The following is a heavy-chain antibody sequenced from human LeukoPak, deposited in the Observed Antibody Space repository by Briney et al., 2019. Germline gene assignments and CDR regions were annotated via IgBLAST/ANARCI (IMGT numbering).Heavy chain of an antibody. CDR3: AKDAGIAAAGPSLGY. Sequence: RGSLRLSCAPSGFTFCSYSMNSVRHAPGKGLEWVSAISGSVGSTYYAASVKGRFTISRDNSKNTLYLQMNRMRAEETAVYYCAKDAGIAAAGPSLGYWGQGTLVTVSS. CDR2: ISGSVGST. J-gene: IGHJ4*02. V-gene: IGHV3-23*01. D-gene: IGHD6-13*01. CDR1: GFTFCSYS.